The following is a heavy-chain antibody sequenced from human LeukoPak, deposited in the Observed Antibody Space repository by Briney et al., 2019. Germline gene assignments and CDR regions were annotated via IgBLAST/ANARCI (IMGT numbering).Heavy chain of an antibody. J-gene: IGHJ5*02. V-gene: IGHV1-46*01. CDR2: INLSGGST. D-gene: IGHD6-13*01. Sequence: ASVKVSCKASGYTFTSYYMHWVRQAPGQGLEWMGIINLSGGSTSYAQKFQGRVTMTRDTSTSTVYMELSSLRSEDTAVYYCARDFLPEPEAEGGYSSSYNWFDPWGQGTLVTVSS. CDR1: GYTFTSYY. CDR3: ARDFLPEPEAEGGYSSSYNWFDP.